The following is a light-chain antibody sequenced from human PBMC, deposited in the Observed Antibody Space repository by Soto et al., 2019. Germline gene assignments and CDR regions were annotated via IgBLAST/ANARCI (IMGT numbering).Light chain of an antibody. J-gene: IGKJ1*01. CDR1: QSIGDW. CDR2: DVS. CDR3: QQHNSSPWT. Sequence: DIQMTQSPSTLSASVGDRVTITCRASQSIGDWLAWYQQKPGKAPKLLIFDVSSLESGVPSRFSGSGSGTEFTLTISSLQPDDFATYYCQQHNSSPWTFGQGTKVDI. V-gene: IGKV1-5*01.